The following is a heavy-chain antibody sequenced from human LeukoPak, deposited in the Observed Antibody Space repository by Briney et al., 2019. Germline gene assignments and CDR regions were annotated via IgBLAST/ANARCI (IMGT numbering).Heavy chain of an antibody. V-gene: IGHV3-21*01. Sequence: GGSLRLSCAASGFTFSTYSMNWVRQAPGKGLEWVSSIGSSSGYVYYADSVKGRFTISRDNAKNSLYLQMNSLRAEDTAVYYCARGRGYCSSTSCHTYFDYWGQGTLVTVSS. CDR3: ARGRGYCSSTSCHTYFDY. D-gene: IGHD2-2*02. CDR1: GFTFSTYS. CDR2: IGSSSGYV. J-gene: IGHJ4*02.